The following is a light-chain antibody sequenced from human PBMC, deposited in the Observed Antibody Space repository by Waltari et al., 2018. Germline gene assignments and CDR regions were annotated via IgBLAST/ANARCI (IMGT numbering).Light chain of an antibody. CDR3: QSADSSGTPVI. V-gene: IGLV3-25*03. CDR1: TLPKQY. Sequence: SFELTQQPSVSVSPGQTASTTCTGNTLPKQYAYWYQQKPGQAPVLIMYKDSERPSGIPERFSGSSSGTTVTLTISGVQAEDEADYYCQSADSSGTPVIFGGGTKLTVL. J-gene: IGLJ2*01. CDR2: KDS.